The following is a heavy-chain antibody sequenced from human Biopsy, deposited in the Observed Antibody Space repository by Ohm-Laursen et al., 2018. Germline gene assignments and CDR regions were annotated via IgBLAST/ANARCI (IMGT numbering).Heavy chain of an antibody. CDR3: ARGDYFDSNGYFWFDP. CDR1: GGSISSGGSY. Sequence: TLSLTCTVSGGSISSGGSYWSWIRQRPGKGLEWIGNIFKSANTYYNPSLKNLITISGDTSKNQFSLKLNSVTAADTAVYYCARGDYFDSNGYFWFDPWGQGTLVTVSS. J-gene: IGHJ5*02. V-gene: IGHV4-31*01. D-gene: IGHD3-22*01. CDR2: IFKSANT.